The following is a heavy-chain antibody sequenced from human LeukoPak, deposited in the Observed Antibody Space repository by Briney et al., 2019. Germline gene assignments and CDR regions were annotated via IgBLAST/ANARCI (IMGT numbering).Heavy chain of an antibody. CDR2: IYTSGST. V-gene: IGHV4-4*07. CDR3: ARDSPYCGGDCYSEY. J-gene: IGHJ4*02. D-gene: IGHD2-21*02. CDR1: GGSISSYY. Sequence: KSSETLSLTCTDSGGSISSYYWSWIRQPAGKGLEWIGRIYTSGSTNYNPSLKSRVTMSVDTSKNQFSLKLSSVTAADTAVYYCARDSPYCGGDCYSEYWGQGTLVTVSS.